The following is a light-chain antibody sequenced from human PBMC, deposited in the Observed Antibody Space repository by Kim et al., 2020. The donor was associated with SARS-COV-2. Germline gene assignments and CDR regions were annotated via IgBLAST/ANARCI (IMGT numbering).Light chain of an antibody. Sequence: ASVGDRVTITCRASQTISSYLSWYQRKPGKAPKLLIYAASNLHSGVPSRFSGSGSGTDFTPTINSLQPEDFATYFCQQTYSTPRTFGQGTKVDIK. CDR2: AAS. V-gene: IGKV1-39*01. CDR3: QQTYSTPRT. J-gene: IGKJ1*01. CDR1: QTISSY.